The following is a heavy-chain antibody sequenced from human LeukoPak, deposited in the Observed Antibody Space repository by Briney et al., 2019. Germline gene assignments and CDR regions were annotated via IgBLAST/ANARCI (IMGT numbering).Heavy chain of an antibody. CDR1: GFTLSSYA. D-gene: IGHD5-18*01. V-gene: IGHV3-30*09. CDR2: ISYDGSNK. Sequence: QPGRSLRLSCAASGFTLSSYAMHWVRQAPGKGREWVSVISYDGSNKYYTDSVKGRFAISRDNSKNTLYLQMNSLRAEDTAVYYCARDRQDTAMVTLFDYWGQGTLVTVSS. CDR3: ARDRQDTAMVTLFDY. J-gene: IGHJ4*02.